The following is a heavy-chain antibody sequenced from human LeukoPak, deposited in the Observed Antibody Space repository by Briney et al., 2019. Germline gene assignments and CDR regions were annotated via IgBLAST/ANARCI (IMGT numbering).Heavy chain of an antibody. CDR2: ISGSGGST. Sequence: GGSLRLSCAASGFTFSRYAMSWVRQAPGKGLEWVSAISGSGGSTYYADSVKGRFTISRDNSKNTLYLQMNSLRAEDTAVYYCAKVSSSSGWYSNWGQGTLVTVSS. CDR3: AKVSSSSGWYSN. CDR1: GFTFSRYA. D-gene: IGHD6-19*01. J-gene: IGHJ4*02. V-gene: IGHV3-23*01.